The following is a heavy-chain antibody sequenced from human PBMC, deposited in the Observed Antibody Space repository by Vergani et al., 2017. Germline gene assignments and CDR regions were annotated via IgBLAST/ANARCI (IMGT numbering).Heavy chain of an antibody. D-gene: IGHD6-19*01. J-gene: IGHJ4*02. CDR3: VVLRNGQWPFDY. V-gene: IGHV4-30-2*01. Sequence: QLQLQESGSGLVKPSQTLSLTCAVSGGSISSGGYSWSWIRQPPGKGLEWIGYIYHSGSTYYNPSLKSRVTISVDKSKNQFSLKLSSVTAADTAVYYCVVLRNGQWPFDYWGQGTLVTVSS. CDR1: GGSISSGGYS. CDR2: IYHSGST.